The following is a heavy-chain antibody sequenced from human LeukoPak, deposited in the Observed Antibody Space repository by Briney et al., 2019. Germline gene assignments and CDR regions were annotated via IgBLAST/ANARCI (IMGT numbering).Heavy chain of an antibody. Sequence: GGSLRLSCVTSGFTFTNHWMSWVRQAPGKGLEWVANIREDGSEKYYVDSVKGRFTISRENATNSLYLQMNSLRAEDTAVYYCARGGGSNWYGLPFDYWGQGTLVTVSS. J-gene: IGHJ4*02. CDR3: ARGGGSNWYGLPFDY. CDR2: IREDGSEK. D-gene: IGHD6-13*01. CDR1: GFTFTNHW. V-gene: IGHV3-7*01.